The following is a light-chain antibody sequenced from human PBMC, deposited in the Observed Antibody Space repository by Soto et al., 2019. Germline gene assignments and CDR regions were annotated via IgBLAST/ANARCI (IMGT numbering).Light chain of an antibody. CDR3: QQANSSPIT. V-gene: IGKV1-12*01. CDR2: AAS. Sequence: DIQMTQSPSSVSASVGDRVTITCRASQGIRSWLAWYQQKPGTAPKLLIYAASTLQSGVPSRFSGSGSGTDFTLTISSLQPDDFATYYCQQANSSPITFGQGTRLEIK. CDR1: QGIRSW. J-gene: IGKJ5*01.